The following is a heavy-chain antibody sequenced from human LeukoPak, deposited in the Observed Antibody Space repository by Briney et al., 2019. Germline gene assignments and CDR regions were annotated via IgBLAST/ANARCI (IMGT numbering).Heavy chain of an antibody. J-gene: IGHJ4*02. CDR1: GFTFSSYA. CDR3: AKGRGTTVTSAANY. D-gene: IGHD4-17*01. V-gene: IGHV3-23*01. Sequence: GGSLGLSCAASGFTFSSYAMSWVRQAPGKGLEWVSSISGSNDNTYYADSVKDRFTISRDNSKKMLSLQMNSLRGEDTAVYYCAKGRGTTVTSAANYWGQGTLVTVSS. CDR2: ISGSNDNT.